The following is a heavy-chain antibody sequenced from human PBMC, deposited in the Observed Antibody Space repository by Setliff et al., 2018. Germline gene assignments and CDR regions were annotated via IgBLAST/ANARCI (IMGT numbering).Heavy chain of an antibody. D-gene: IGHD3-22*01. CDR3: AKSVTMIVPGAFDI. CDR2: IRFDGSHE. CDR1: GFTFSSHG. J-gene: IGHJ3*02. V-gene: IGHV3-30*02. Sequence: GGSLRLSCVVSGFTFSSHGMNWVRQAPGKGLEWVAYIRFDGSHEYYGDSVKGRFTISRDISTSTLYLQMNSLRAEDAAVYYCAKSVTMIVPGAFDIRGQGTKVTVSS.